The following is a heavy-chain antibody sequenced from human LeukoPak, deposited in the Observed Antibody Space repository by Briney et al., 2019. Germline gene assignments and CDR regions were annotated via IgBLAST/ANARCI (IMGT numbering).Heavy chain of an antibody. CDR1: GFTVSSNY. V-gene: IGHV3-53*04. Sequence: GGSLRLSCAASGFTVSSNYMSWVRQAPGKGLEWVSAIYSGGSTYYADSVKGRFTISRHNSKNTLYLQMNSLRAEDTAVYYCARIRDFWSGYSDAFDIWGQGTMVTVSS. CDR3: ARIRDFWSGYSDAFDI. J-gene: IGHJ3*02. CDR2: IYSGGST. D-gene: IGHD3-3*01.